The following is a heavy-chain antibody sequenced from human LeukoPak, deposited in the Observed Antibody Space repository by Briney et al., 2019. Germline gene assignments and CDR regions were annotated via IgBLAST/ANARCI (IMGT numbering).Heavy chain of an antibody. CDR1: GGTFSSYA. CDR2: IIPIFGTA. J-gene: IGHJ4*02. Sequence: SVKVSCKASGGTFSSYAISWVRQAPGQGLEWMGGIIPIFGTANYAQKFQGRVTITADESTSTASMELSSLRSEDTAVYYCARPRYNWNYVFDYWGQGTLVTVSS. CDR3: ARPRYNWNYVFDY. V-gene: IGHV1-69*13. D-gene: IGHD1-7*01.